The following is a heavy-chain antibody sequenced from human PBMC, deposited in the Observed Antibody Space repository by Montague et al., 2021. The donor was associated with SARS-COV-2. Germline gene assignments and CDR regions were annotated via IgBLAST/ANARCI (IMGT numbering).Heavy chain of an antibody. CDR3: ARSLHSVSWCLD. D-gene: IGHD5/OR15-5a*01. CDR2: ISNTGHT. J-gene: IGHJ4*02. V-gene: IGHV4-34*01. Sequence: SETLSLTCAVYGESSNGYFWSWIRLPPGKALEWIGEISNTGHTSYNPNPSLRGRVTISTASSKNHFSLNLTSVTAADTAVYYCARSLHSVSWCLDWGQGTRVTVSS. CDR1: GESSNGYF.